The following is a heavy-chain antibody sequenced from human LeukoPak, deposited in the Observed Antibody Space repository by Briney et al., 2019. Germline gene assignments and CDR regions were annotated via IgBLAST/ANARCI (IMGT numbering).Heavy chain of an antibody. D-gene: IGHD3-10*01. CDR3: AREALWFGELRPLDY. V-gene: IGHV1-2*02. J-gene: IGHJ4*02. Sequence: GASVKVSCKASGYTFTGYYMHWVRQAPGQGLEWMGWINPNSGGTNYAQKFQGRVTMTRDTSISTAYMELSRLRSDDTAVYYCAREALWFGELRPLDYWGQGTLVTVSS. CDR1: GYTFTGYY. CDR2: INPNSGGT.